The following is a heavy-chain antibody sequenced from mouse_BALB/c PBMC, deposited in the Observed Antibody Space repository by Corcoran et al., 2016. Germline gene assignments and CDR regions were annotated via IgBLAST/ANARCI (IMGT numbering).Heavy chain of an antibody. CDR1: DFNTKDTY. Sequence: VQLQQSRAELVKPGASVKMSCTADDFNTKDTYMHWVKQRAEQGLGWIGRIDPANGNTKYDPKFQGKATITADTSSNTAYLQLSSLTSEDTAVYYCANWDWYFDVWGAGTTVTVSS. J-gene: IGHJ1*01. V-gene: IGHV14-3*02. D-gene: IGHD4-1*01. CDR2: IDPANGNT. CDR3: ANWDWYFDV.